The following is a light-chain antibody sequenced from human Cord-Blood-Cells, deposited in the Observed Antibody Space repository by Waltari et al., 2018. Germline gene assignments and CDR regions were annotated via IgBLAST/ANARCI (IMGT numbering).Light chain of an antibody. CDR1: QSVSSSY. V-gene: IGKV3-20*01. Sequence: EIVLTQSPGTLSLSPGERATLSCRDSQSVSSSYLAWYQQKPGQAPSLLIYGASSRATGIPDRFSGSGSGTDFTLTISRLEPEDFAVYYCQQYGSSPPYTFGQGTKLEIK. CDR2: GAS. J-gene: IGKJ2*01. CDR3: QQYGSSPPYT.